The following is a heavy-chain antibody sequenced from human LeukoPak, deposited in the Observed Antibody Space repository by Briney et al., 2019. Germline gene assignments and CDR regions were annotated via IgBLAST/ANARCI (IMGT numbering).Heavy chain of an antibody. J-gene: IGHJ6*02. CDR2: IKEDGSEK. Sequence: GGSLRLSCAASGFTFSSYWMSWVRQAPGKGLEWVATIKEDGSEKYYVGSVKGRFTISRDNAKKSLDLEMNSLRAEDAAVYYCVTFWGSEESDWLRDGMDVWGQGTTVTVSS. D-gene: IGHD2-21*02. CDR3: VTFWGSEESDWLRDGMDV. V-gene: IGHV3-7*01. CDR1: GFTFSSYW.